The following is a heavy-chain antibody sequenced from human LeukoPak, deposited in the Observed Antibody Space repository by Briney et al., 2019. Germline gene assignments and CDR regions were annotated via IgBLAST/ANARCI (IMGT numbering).Heavy chain of an antibody. D-gene: IGHD6-6*01. Sequence: GASVKVSCKASGGTFSSYAISWVRQAPGQGLEWMGGIIPIFGTANYAQKFQGRVTITTDESTSTAYMELSSLRSEDTAVYYCASMRGRGTRSIAARPALWYYMDVWGKGTTVTVSS. J-gene: IGHJ6*03. V-gene: IGHV1-69*05. CDR2: IIPIFGTA. CDR3: ASMRGRGTRSIAARPALWYYMDV. CDR1: GGTFSSYA.